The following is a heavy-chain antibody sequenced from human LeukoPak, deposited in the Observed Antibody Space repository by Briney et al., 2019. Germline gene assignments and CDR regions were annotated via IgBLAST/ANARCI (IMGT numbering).Heavy chain of an antibody. CDR3: AREDSEDAFDI. CDR1: GGSISSYY. J-gene: IGHJ3*02. Sequence: SETLSLTCTVSGGSISSYYWSWIRQPPGKGLEWIGYIYYSGSTNYNPSLKSRVTISVDTSKNQFSLKLSSVTAADTAVYYCAREDSEDAFDIWGQGTRVTGPS. CDR2: IYYSGST. V-gene: IGHV4-59*01.